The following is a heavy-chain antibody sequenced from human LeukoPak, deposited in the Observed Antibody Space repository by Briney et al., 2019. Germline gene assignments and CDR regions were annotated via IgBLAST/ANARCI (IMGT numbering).Heavy chain of an antibody. V-gene: IGHV4-59*01. J-gene: IGHJ5*02. CDR3: ARGTVTAIRPPYFDP. D-gene: IGHD2-21*02. CDR1: GGSISSYY. Sequence: PSETLSLICTVSGGSISSYYWSWIRQPPGKGLEWIGYIYYSGSTNYNPSLKSRVTISVDTSKNQFSLKLSSVTAADTAVYYCARGTVTAIRPPYFDPWGQGTLVTVSS. CDR2: IYYSGST.